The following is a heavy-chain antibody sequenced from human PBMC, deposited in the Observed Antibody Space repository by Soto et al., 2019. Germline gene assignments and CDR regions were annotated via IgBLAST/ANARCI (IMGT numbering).Heavy chain of an antibody. CDR1: GYSFTSYW. CDR2: IYPGDSDT. J-gene: IGHJ6*02. CDR3: ATTSAAGKYYNSMDV. V-gene: IGHV5-51*01. Sequence: PGESLKISCEGSGYSFTSYWITWVRQMPRKGLEWMGIIYPGDSDTRYSPSFQGQGTISADKSISTAYLQWSSLKASDTAMYYCATTSAAGKYYNSMDVWGQGTTVTVSS. D-gene: IGHD6-13*01.